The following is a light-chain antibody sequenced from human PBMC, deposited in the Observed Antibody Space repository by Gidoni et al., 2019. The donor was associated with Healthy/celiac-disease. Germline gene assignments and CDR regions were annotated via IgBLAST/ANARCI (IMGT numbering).Light chain of an antibody. J-gene: IGKJ4*01. V-gene: IGKV2-28*01. CDR3: MQVLQTPLT. Sequence: DIVLPQTPLFLLVFSGEPAAISCRSSQSLLHSNGYNYLDWYLQKPGQSPQLLIHLGSNRAAGVPDRFSGSGSGTDFTLRISSVEDEDVGVYYWMQVLQTPLTFGGGTKVEIK. CDR1: QSLLHSNGYNY. CDR2: LGS.